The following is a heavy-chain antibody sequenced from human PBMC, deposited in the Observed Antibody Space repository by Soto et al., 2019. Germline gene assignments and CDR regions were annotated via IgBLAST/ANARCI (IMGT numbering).Heavy chain of an antibody. D-gene: IGHD3-22*01. Sequence: GGSLRLSCVASGLTLSDYYMTWIRQAPGRGLEWVAYISSNTKMIFYPDSVKGRFIVSRDNAKNALFLEMSGLRVEDTATYYCAGSGPIPAYDSSGYRKYGFSVWGQGTKDTVSS. V-gene: IGHV3-11*01. CDR1: GLTLSDYY. CDR2: ISSNTKMI. CDR3: AGSGPIPAYDSSGYRKYGFSV. J-gene: IGHJ3*01.